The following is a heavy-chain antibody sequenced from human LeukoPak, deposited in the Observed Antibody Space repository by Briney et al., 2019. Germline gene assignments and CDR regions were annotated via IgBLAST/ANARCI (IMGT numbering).Heavy chain of an antibody. V-gene: IGHV1-18*01. CDR1: GYTFTSYG. J-gene: IGHJ3*02. Sequence: ASVKVSCKASGYTFTSYGISWVRQAPGQGLEWMGWISAYNGNTNYAQKPQGRVTMTTDTSTSTAYMELRSLRSDDTAVYYCARDRRSWYYDSSGYPNYDAFDIWGQGTMVTVSS. CDR3: ARDRRSWYYDSSGYPNYDAFDI. D-gene: IGHD3-22*01. CDR2: ISAYNGNT.